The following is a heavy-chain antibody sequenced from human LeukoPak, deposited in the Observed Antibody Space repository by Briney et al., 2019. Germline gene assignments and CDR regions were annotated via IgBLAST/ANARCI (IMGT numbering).Heavy chain of an antibody. D-gene: IGHD3-10*01. Sequence: HGESLKISCKGSGYIFTSYWIGWVRQMPGKGLEWMGIIYPGDSDTRYSPSFQGQVTISADKSISIAYLQWSSLKASDTAMYYCARITMVRGHRDYYYYMDVRGKGTTVTVSS. V-gene: IGHV5-51*01. CDR1: GYIFTSYW. CDR2: IYPGDSDT. J-gene: IGHJ6*03. CDR3: ARITMVRGHRDYYYYMDV.